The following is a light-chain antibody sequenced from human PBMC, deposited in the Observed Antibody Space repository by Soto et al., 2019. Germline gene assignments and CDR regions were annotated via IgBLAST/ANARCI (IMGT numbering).Light chain of an antibody. CDR2: DVI. Sequence: QSALTQPPSVSGSPGQTVAISCTGTSSDVGAYNYVSWYQQHPGKAPKLMIYDVIQRPSGVPARFSGSKSGNTASLTVSGLQPEDEADYYCCSYTTSSTYVFGTGTKLTVL. V-gene: IGLV2-8*01. CDR1: SSDVGAYNY. CDR3: CSYTTSSTYV. J-gene: IGLJ1*01.